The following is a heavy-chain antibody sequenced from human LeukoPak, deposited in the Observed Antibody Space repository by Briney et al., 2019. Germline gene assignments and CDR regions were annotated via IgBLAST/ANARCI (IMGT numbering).Heavy chain of an antibody. Sequence: PEGSLRLSWAAASFTFSSFWMTWVRQAPGKRLQWVANIKQDGSEKRYVDSVEGRFTISRDNAKNSLYLQMNSLRVEDTAVYYCARAPGAAAIDYWGQGTQVTVSS. CDR1: SFTFSSFW. CDR2: IKQDGSEK. CDR3: ARAPGAAAIDY. D-gene: IGHD2-2*01. J-gene: IGHJ4*02. V-gene: IGHV3-7*01.